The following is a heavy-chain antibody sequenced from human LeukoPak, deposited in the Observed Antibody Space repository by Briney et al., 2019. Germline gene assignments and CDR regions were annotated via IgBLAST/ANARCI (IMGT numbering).Heavy chain of an antibody. CDR3: ARVYGSGRPDPYYYYYYMDV. V-gene: IGHV1-18*01. CDR1: GYTFSSYG. CDR2: ISAYNGNT. Sequence: GASVKVSCKASGYTFSSYGISWVRQAPGQGLEWMGWISAYNGNTNYAQKFQGRVTMTTDTSTSTAYMEMRSLRSDDTAVYYCARVYGSGRPDPYYYYYYMDVWGKGTTVTISS. D-gene: IGHD3-10*01. J-gene: IGHJ6*03.